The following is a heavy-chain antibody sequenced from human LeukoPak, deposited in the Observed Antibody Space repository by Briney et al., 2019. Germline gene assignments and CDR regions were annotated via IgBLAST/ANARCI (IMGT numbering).Heavy chain of an antibody. CDR3: ARAPGVLLCFGELSGLGY. Sequence: ASVKVSCKASGYTFTSYGISWVRQAPGQGLEWMGWISAYNGNTNYAQKLQGRVTMTTDTSTSTAYMELRSLKSDDTAVYYCARAPGVLLCFGELSGLGYWGQGTLVTVSS. CDR1: GYTFTSYG. V-gene: IGHV1-18*01. CDR2: ISAYNGNT. D-gene: IGHD3-10*01. J-gene: IGHJ4*02.